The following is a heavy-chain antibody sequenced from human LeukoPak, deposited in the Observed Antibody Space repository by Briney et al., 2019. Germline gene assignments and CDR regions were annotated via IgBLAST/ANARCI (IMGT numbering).Heavy chain of an antibody. CDR1: GFTFSSYA. CDR3: AKDLEQQLGPHDAFDI. V-gene: IGHV3-23*01. D-gene: IGHD6-13*01. J-gene: IGHJ3*02. Sequence: GGSLRLSCAASGFTFSSYAMSWVRQAPGKGLEWVSAISGSGGSTYYADSVKGRFTISRDNSKTTLYLQMNSLRAEDTAVYYCAKDLEQQLGPHDAFDIWGQGTMVTVSS. CDR2: ISGSGGST.